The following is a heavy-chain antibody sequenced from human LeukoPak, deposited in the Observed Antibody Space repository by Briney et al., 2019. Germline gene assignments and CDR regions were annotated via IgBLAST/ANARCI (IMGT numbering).Heavy chain of an antibody. V-gene: IGHV4-34*01. CDR1: GGSFSGYY. D-gene: IGHD5-18*01. CDR2: INHSGST. CDR3: ARGGDTAMVTDY. J-gene: IGHJ4*02. Sequence: KPSETLSLTCAVYGGSFSGYYWSWIRQPPGKGLEWIGEINHSGSTNYNPSLKSRVTISVDTSKNQFSLKLSSVTAADTAVYYCARGGDTAMVTDYWGQGTLVTVSS.